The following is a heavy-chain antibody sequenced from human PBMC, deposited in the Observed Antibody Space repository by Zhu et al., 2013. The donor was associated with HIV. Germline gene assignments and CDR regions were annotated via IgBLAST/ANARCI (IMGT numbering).Heavy chain of an antibody. V-gene: IGHV1-18*04. J-gene: IGHJ3*01. CDR1: GFIFTSVG. D-gene: IGHD2-15*01. CDR2: VNPYNGVR. CDR3: ARGGAHIVVAVGTFDL. Sequence: VQSGLEVRKPGASVKISCKATGFIFTSVGYSWVRQAPGKGFEWIGWVNPYNGVRVPTQRLQDRVTISTGKSKTTVYMELTSLTPDDTAVFYCARGGAHIVVAVGTFDLWGQGTKITVS.